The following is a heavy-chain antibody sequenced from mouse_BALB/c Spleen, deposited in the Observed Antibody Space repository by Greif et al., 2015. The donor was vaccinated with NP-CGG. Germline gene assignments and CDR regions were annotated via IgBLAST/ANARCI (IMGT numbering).Heavy chain of an antibody. CDR2: IYPYNGGT. CDR3: ARRDYYGPYAMDY. CDR1: GYTFPDYN. J-gene: IGHJ4*01. D-gene: IGHD1-2*01. Sequence: LEESGPELVKPGASVKISCKASGYTFPDYNMHWVKQSHGKSLEWIGYIYPYNGGTGYNQKFKSKATLTVDNSSSTAYMELRSLTSEDSAVYYCARRDYYGPYAMDYWGQGTSVTVSS. V-gene: IGHV1S29*02.